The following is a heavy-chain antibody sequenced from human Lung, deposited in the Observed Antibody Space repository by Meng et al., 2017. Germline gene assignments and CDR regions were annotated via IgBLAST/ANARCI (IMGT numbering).Heavy chain of an antibody. CDR1: DYTFTGYG. CDR3: ARGTPGRSYCDY. V-gene: IGHV1-18*01. CDR2: LGAHPGDT. Sequence: HVQLLQSGAEVKQPGASSKVSCKASDYTFTGYGVCWVRQAPGQGLEWMVWLGAHPGDTSFAPKFLGRVTVTADTTTATAYMELRSLRSDDTAVYYCARGTPGRSYCDYWGLGTLVTVSS. D-gene: IGHD3-10*01. J-gene: IGHJ4*02.